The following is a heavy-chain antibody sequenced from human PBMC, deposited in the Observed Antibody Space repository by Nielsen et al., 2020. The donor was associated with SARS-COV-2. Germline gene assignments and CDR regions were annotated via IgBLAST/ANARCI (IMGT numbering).Heavy chain of an antibody. Sequence: GESLKISCSASGFTFSSYAMHWVRQAPGKGLEYVSAISSNGGSTYYADSVKGRFTISRDNSKNTLYLRMSSLRAEDTAVYYCVKSVLVWFEGGWIDYWGQGTLVTVSS. V-gene: IGHV3-64D*09. CDR3: VKSVLVWFEGGWIDY. D-gene: IGHD3-10*01. J-gene: IGHJ4*02. CDR1: GFTFSSYA. CDR2: ISSNGGST.